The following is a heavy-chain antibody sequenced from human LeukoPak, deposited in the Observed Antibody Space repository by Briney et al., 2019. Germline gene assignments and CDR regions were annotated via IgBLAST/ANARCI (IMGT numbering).Heavy chain of an antibody. D-gene: IGHD2-8*02. J-gene: IGHJ4*02. Sequence: PGGPLRLSCLPSGLNFNSRWMDGFGRAPGRGREWVASIKEDGSETHYVDSVRGRFTISRDNDKNSLYLQMNNLRAEDTAMYYCARDGGWWRFDFWGQGALVTVSS. CDR1: GLNFNSRW. V-gene: IGHV3-7*03. CDR2: IKEDGSET. CDR3: ARDGGWWRFDF.